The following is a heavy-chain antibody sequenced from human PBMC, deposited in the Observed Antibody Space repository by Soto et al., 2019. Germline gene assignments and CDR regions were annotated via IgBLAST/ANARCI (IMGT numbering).Heavy chain of an antibody. CDR1: GYTFTSYG. D-gene: IGHD2-2*01. V-gene: IGHV1-18*01. J-gene: IGHJ5*02. CDR3: ARGYCSSTSCYFRWFDP. CDR2: ISAYNGNT. Sequence: ASVKVSCKASGYTFTSYGISWVRQAPGQGLEWMGWISAYNGNTNYAQKLQGRVTMTTDTSTSTAYMELRSLRSDDTAVYYCARGYCSSTSCYFRWFDPWGQGTMVTVYS.